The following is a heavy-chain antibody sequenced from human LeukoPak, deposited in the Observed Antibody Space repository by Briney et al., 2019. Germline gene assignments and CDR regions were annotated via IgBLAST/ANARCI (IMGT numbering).Heavy chain of an antibody. CDR3: AKRDDSGGNFVDL. CDR2: IYDSGST. J-gene: IGHJ4*02. D-gene: IGHD3-22*01. CDR1: GCTISSGSKY. Sequence: PSETLSLTCTVSGCTISSGSKYWACLGQPQGKGLEWIVSIYDSGSTYSNPALENRVPISIDTSKNHFSLKLSSLSAADTSVYYCAKRDDSGGNFVDLWGQGTLVTVS. V-gene: IGHV4-39*02.